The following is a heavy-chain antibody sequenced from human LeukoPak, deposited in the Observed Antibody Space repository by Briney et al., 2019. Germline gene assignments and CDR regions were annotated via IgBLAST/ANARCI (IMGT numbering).Heavy chain of an antibody. CDR3: AKDPYRVVVATGNYLDP. D-gene: IGHD2-15*01. CDR2: ISASGSTT. CDR1: GFTFSNYA. V-gene: IGHV3-23*01. J-gene: IGHJ5*02. Sequence: GGSLRLSCAASGFTFSNYAMSWVRQAPGKGLEWVSAISASGSTTHYADSVKGRFTISRDNSKNTLFLQMNSLRAEDTAIYYCAKDPYRVVVATGNYLDPWGQGTLVTVSS.